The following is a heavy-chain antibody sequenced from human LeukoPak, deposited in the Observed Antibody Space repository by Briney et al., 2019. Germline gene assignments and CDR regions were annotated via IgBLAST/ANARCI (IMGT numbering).Heavy chain of an antibody. J-gene: IGHJ3*02. CDR2: IRYDGSNK. D-gene: IGHD6-13*01. CDR3: AKFALAAGTKNDAFDI. V-gene: IGHV3-30*02. CDR1: GFTFSSYG. Sequence: GGSLRLSCAASGFTFSSYGKHWVRQAPGKGLEWVAFIRYDGSNKYYADSVKGRFTIYRDNSNNTLYLQMNSLRAEDTAVYYCAKFALAAGTKNDAFDIWGQGTMVTVSS.